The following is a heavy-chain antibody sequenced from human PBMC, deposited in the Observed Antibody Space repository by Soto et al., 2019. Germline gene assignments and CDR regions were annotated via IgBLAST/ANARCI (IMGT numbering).Heavy chain of an antibody. D-gene: IGHD6-19*01. CDR2: FDPEDGET. V-gene: IGHV1-24*01. CDR3: ATVRESRQWLVPRGYYYYGMDV. CDR1: GYTLTELS. Sequence: AASVKVSCTVSGYTLTELSMHWVRQAPGKGLEWMGGFDPEDGETIYAQKFQGRVTMTEDTSTDTAYMELSSLRSEDTAVYYCATVRESRQWLVPRGYYYYGMDVWGQGTTVTVSS. J-gene: IGHJ6*02.